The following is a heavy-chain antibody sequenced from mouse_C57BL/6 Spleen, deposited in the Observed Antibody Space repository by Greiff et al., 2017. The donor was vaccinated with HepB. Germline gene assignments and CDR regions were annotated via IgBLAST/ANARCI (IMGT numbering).Heavy chain of an antibody. Sequence: QVQLQQPGAELVMPGASVKLSCKASGYTFTSSWMNWVQQRPGKGLEWIGRIYPGDGDTNYNGKFKGKATLTADKSSSTAYMQLSSLTSESSAVYFCARPPSITTEYYAMDYWGQGTSVTVSS. V-gene: IGHV1-82*01. D-gene: IGHD1-1*01. J-gene: IGHJ4*01. CDR2: IYPGDGDT. CDR3: ARPPSITTEYYAMDY. CDR1: GYTFTSSW.